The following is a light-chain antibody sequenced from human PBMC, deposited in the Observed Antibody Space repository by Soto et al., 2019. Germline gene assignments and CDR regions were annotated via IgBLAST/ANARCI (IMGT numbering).Light chain of an antibody. CDR1: FSDIGSYNL. CDR2: EVI. J-gene: IGLJ2*01. V-gene: IGLV2-23*02. CDR3: CSYAGRSSSL. Sequence: QSALTQPASVSGSPGQSITISCTGSFSDIGSYNLVSWYQQHPGKAPKLMIYEVIKRPSGVSDRFSGSKSGNTASLTISGLQAEDEADYYCCSYAGRSSSLFGGGTKLTV.